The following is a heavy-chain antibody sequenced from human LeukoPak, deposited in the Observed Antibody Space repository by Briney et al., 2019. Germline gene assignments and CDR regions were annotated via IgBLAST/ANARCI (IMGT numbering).Heavy chain of an antibody. CDR3: ARESPGYCSSTSYSRDKYYYYMDV. V-gene: IGHV4-59*11. CDR1: GGSISSHY. Sequence: SETLSLTCTVPGGSISSHYWSWIRQPPGKGLEWIGYIYYSGSTNYNPSLKSRVTISVDTSKNQFSLKLSSVTAADTAVYYCARESPGYCSSTSYSRDKYYYYMDVWGKGTTVTVSS. D-gene: IGHD2-2*01. J-gene: IGHJ6*03. CDR2: IYYSGST.